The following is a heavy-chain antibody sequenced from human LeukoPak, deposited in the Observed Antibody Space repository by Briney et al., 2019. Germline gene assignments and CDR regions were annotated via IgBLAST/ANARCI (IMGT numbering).Heavy chain of an antibody. CDR1: GGYISSSSYY. J-gene: IGHJ6*03. CDR3: ARDGEPAAIGEGLYYYYYMDV. CDR2: IYTSGST. Sequence: SSETLSLTCTVSGGYISSSSYYWGWIRQPPGKGLEWIGRIYTSGSTNYNPSLKSRVTMSVDTSKNQFSLKLSSVTAADTAVYYCARDGEPAAIGEGLYYYYYMDVWGKGTTVTVSS. D-gene: IGHD2-2*02. V-gene: IGHV4-39*07.